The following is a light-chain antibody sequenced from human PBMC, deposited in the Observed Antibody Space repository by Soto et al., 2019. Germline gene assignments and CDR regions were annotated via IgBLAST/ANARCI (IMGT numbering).Light chain of an antibody. CDR3: QHLNSYPPGT. CDR1: QGISSY. CDR2: AAS. Sequence: IQLTQSPSSLSASVGDRVTITFRARQGISSYLAWYQQKPGKAPKLLIYAASTLQSGVQSRFSGSGSGTDFTLTISSLQPEDFATYYRQHLNSYPPGTFGQGTKVDIK. V-gene: IGKV1-9*01. J-gene: IGKJ1*01.